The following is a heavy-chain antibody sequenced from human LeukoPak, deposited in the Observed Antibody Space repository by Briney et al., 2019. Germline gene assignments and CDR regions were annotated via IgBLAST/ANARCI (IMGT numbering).Heavy chain of an antibody. J-gene: IGHJ4*02. CDR1: GFTFSSYS. CDR2: ISSSSSYI. CDR3: ARDEVPSYYDSSGYYYY. Sequence: GGPLRLSCAASGFTFSSYSMNWVRQAPGKGLEWVSSISSSSSYIYYGDSVKGRFTISRDNAKNSLYLQMNGLRAEDTAVYYCARDEVPSYYDSSGYYYYWGQGTLVTVSS. V-gene: IGHV3-21*01. D-gene: IGHD3-22*01.